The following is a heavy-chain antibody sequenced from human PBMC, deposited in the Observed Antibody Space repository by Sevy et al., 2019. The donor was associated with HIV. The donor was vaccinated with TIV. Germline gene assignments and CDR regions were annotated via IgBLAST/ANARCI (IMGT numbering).Heavy chain of an antibody. CDR2: ISGSGGST. V-gene: IGHV3-23*01. CDR3: AKDSSSGWTGYWFDP. D-gene: IGHD6-19*01. Sequence: GGSLRLSCAASGFTFSSYAVSWVRQAPGKGLEWVSAISGSGGSTYYADSVKGRFTISRDNSKNTLYLQMNSLRAEDTAVYYCAKDSSSGWTGYWFDPWGQGTLVTVSS. J-gene: IGHJ5*02. CDR1: GFTFSSYA.